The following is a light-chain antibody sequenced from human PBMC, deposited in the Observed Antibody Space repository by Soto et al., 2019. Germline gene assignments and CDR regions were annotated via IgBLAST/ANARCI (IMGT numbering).Light chain of an antibody. CDR1: QSVSSN. CDR2: GTS. V-gene: IGKV3-15*01. Sequence: ERVMTQSPATRSVSPGERATLSCRASQSVSSNLAWYQQKPGQAPRLLTYGTSTRATGIPARFSGSGSGTEFTLTISSLQSEDFAVYYCQHYNNWPLTFGGGTKVDIK. J-gene: IGKJ4*01. CDR3: QHYNNWPLT.